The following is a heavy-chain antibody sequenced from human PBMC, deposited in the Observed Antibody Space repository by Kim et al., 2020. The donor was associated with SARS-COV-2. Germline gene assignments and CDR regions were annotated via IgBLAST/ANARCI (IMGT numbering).Heavy chain of an antibody. V-gene: IGHV3-48*03. J-gene: IGHJ4*01. D-gene: IGHD1-1*01. CDR3: ARDLDDHVCDY. CDR2: TT. Sequence: TTYYASSVKGRFTIARDYAKSSLYLQMNGLGAEDTAVYYCARDLDDHVCDYWGHGALLTVSS.